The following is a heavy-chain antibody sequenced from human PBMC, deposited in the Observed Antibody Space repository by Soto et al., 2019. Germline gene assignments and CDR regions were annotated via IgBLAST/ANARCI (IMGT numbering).Heavy chain of an antibody. Sequence: SETLSLTCSVSGDSISNSFWSWIRQPPGKGLQWIGDIDYTGRTSYNPSLKSRVTISVDMSKKQSSLELSSVTAADTAVYYCARARMYYYDTTGYFYFDPWGQGTRVTVSS. J-gene: IGHJ5*02. CDR1: GDSISNSF. D-gene: IGHD3-22*01. CDR3: ARARMYYYDTTGYFYFDP. CDR2: IDYTGRT. V-gene: IGHV4-59*01.